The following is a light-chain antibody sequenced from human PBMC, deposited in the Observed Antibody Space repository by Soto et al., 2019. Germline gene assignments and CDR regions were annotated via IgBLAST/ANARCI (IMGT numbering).Light chain of an antibody. V-gene: IGKV1-5*01. J-gene: IGKJ1*01. CDR2: HAS. CDR1: ESISNW. CDR3: QQYTTYS. Sequence: IQLTQSPTTLPASVGDRVTLTCRASESISNWLAWYQQRPGTAPKLLIYHASILETAVPSRFSGNGSGTEFTLTISSLQPGDFATDYCQQYTTYSFGQGSRVEIK.